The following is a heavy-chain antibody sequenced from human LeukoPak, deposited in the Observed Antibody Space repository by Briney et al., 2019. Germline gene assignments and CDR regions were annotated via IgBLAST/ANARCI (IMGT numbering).Heavy chain of an antibody. Sequence: PSETLSLTCTVSGGSISSYYWSGLRQPPGKGLEWIGYIYYSGSTNYNPSLKSRVTISVDTSKNQFSLKLSSVTAADTAVYYCASNGRYSSGWYGFDYWGQGTLVTVSS. V-gene: IGHV4-59*01. CDR2: IYYSGST. J-gene: IGHJ4*02. D-gene: IGHD6-19*01. CDR1: GGSISSYY. CDR3: ASNGRYSSGWYGFDY.